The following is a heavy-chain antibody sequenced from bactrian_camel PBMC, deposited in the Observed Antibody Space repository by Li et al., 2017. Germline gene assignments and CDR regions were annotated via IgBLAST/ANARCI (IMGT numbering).Heavy chain of an antibody. D-gene: IGHD7*01. V-gene: IGHV3-2*01. CDR3: ATDLIGGWFGAFAY. J-gene: IGHJ6*01. CDR1: GFTFSSNS. CDR2: INSDGSIT. Sequence: VQLVESGGSSVQAGDSLRLSCAASGFTFSSNSMKWVRQAPGKGLEWVSSINSDGSITDYAEPVKGRFTISRDNAKNTVYLQLNSLKREDTALYYCATDLIGGWFGAFAYWGQGTQVTVS.